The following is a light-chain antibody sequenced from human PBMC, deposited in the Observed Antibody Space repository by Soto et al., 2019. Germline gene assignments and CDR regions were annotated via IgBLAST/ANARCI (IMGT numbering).Light chain of an antibody. CDR3: QQANSFPLT. V-gene: IGKV1-12*01. Sequence: DIQMTQLPSSMSASVGDRVTITCRASQGISRWLAWYHQKPGKAPNLLIYSASTLHSGVPSRFSGSGSGTDFTLTISSRQPEDFGTYYCQQANSFPLTFGPGTKVDMK. CDR2: SAS. CDR1: QGISRW. J-gene: IGKJ3*01.